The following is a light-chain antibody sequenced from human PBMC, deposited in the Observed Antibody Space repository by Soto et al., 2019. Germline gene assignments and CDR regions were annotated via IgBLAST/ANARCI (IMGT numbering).Light chain of an antibody. CDR3: QQYGSSPRT. Sequence: ENVLTQSPGTLSLSQGERATLSCRASQSVSSSYLAWYQQKPGQAPRLLIYGASSRATGIPDRFSGSGSGTDFTLTISRLEPEDFAVYYCQQYGSSPRTFGQGTKVEIK. J-gene: IGKJ1*01. CDR2: GAS. CDR1: QSVSSSY. V-gene: IGKV3-20*01.